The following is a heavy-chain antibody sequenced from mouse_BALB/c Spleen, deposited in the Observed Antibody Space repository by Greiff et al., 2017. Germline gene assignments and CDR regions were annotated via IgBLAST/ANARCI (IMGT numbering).Heavy chain of an antibody. Sequence: EVQLVESGGGLVQPGGSRKLSCAASGFTFSSFGMHWVRQAPEKGLEWVAYISSGSSTIYYADTVKGRFTISRDNPKNTLFLQMTSLRSEDTAMYYCARAGWALYYYAMDYWGQGTSVTVSS. CDR1: GFTFSSFG. CDR3: ARAGWALYYYAMDY. V-gene: IGHV5-17*02. D-gene: IGHD1-1*02. CDR2: ISSGSSTI. J-gene: IGHJ4*01.